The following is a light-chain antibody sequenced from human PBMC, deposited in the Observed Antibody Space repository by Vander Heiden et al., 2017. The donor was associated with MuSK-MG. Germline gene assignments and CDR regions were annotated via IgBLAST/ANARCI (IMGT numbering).Light chain of an antibody. CDR1: QGISSY. V-gene: IGKV1-8*01. CDR2: AAS. J-gene: IGKJ2*01. CDR3: QQDDSYPHT. Sequence: AIRLPQSPSSFSASAGDRVTITCRASQGISSYLGWYQQKPGKAPKLLIYAASTLQSGVPSRCSGSGSGADFTLTISSLQSEDCAAYYCQQDDSYPHTCGQGTKMEIK.